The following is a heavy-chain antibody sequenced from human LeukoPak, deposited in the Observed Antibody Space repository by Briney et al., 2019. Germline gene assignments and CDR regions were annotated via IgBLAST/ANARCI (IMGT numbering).Heavy chain of an antibody. CDR1: GGSFSGYY. CDR2: INHSGST. Sequence: PSETLSLTCAVYGGSFSGYYWSWIRQPPGKGLEWIGEINHSGSTNYNPSLKSRVTISVDTSKNQFSLKLSSVTAADTAVYYCARTVPASALDYWGQGTLVTVSS. J-gene: IGHJ4*02. CDR3: ARTVPASALDY. V-gene: IGHV4-34*01.